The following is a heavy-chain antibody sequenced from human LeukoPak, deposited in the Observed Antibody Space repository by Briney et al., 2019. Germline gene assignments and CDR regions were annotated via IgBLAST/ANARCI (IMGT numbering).Heavy chain of an antibody. CDR2: INHIGST. CDR3: ARGYRGYLY. J-gene: IGHJ4*02. Sequence: SETLSLTCAVYGGSFNGYYWSWIRQPPGKGLEWIGGINHIGSTNYNPSLKSRVTISVDTSKIQFSLKLSSVTAADTAVYYSARGYRGYLYWGQGTLVTVSS. D-gene: IGHD5-12*01. V-gene: IGHV4-34*01. CDR1: GGSFNGYY.